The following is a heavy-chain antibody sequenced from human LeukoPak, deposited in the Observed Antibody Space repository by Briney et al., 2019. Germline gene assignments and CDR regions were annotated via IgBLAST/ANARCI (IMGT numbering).Heavy chain of an antibody. CDR2: VYYGTNT. Sequence: SETLSLTCAVSGGFVNSSAYYWAWIRQPPGKELEFIASVYYGTNTYYNPALKSRVTLSIDTSKNQFSLKLSSVTAADTAVYYCARSDYGSGNYYWSLDYWGQGTLVTVSS. D-gene: IGHD3-10*01. CDR3: ARSDYGSGNYYWSLDY. J-gene: IGHJ4*02. CDR1: GGFVNSSAYY. V-gene: IGHV4-39*01.